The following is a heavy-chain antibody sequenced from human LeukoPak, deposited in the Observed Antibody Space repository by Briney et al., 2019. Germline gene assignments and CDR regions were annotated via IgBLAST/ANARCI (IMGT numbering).Heavy chain of an antibody. Sequence: SETLSLTCTVSGGSISFYYWSWIRQPPGKGLEWIGYIYGSGTTTYNPSLESRVTISVDTSKNQFSLKLTAVTAADTAVYYCARNSAVATSRSWFDPWGQGTLVTVSS. J-gene: IGHJ5*01. V-gene: IGHV4-4*08. D-gene: IGHD6-19*01. CDR2: IYGSGTT. CDR3: ARNSAVATSRSWFDP. CDR1: GGSISFYY.